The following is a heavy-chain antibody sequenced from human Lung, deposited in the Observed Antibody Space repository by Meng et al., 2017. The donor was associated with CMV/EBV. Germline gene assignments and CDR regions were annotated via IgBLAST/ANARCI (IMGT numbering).Heavy chain of an antibody. J-gene: IGHJ4*02. V-gene: IGHV3-30*02. D-gene: IGHD3-22*01. CDR2: IRYDGSNK. CDR3: AKGGDYDSSGDY. Sequence: GESXKISCAASGFTFSSYGMNWVRQAPGKGLEWVAFIRYDGSNKYYADSVKGRFTISRDNSKNTLYLQMNSLRAEDTAVYYCAKGGDYDSSGDYWGQGTVVTVSS. CDR1: GFTFSSYG.